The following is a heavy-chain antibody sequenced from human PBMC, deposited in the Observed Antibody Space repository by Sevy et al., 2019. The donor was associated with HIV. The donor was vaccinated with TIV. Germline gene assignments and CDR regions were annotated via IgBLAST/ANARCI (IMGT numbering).Heavy chain of an antibody. J-gene: IGHJ4*02. CDR1: GYSFTSYE. V-gene: IGHV1-46*01. CDR2: INPSGGST. CDR3: ARLRACGGDCYYYDF. D-gene: IGHD2-21*02. Sequence: ASVKVSCKASGYSFTSYEIHWVRQAPGQGLEWMGKINPSGGSTSYAQKFQDRVTMIRDTSTTTVYMGLSSLRSEDTAVYFCARLRACGGDCYYYDFWGQGTLVTVSS.